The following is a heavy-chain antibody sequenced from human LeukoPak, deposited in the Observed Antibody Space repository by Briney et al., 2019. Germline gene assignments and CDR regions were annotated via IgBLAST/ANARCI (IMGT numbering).Heavy chain of an antibody. CDR2: IIPILDIA. J-gene: IGHJ5*02. D-gene: IGHD6-13*01. CDR1: GGTFSSYA. CDR3: ARGPAAGPNWFDP. V-gene: IGHV1-69*04. Sequence: ASVKVSCKASGGTFSSYAISWVRQAPGQGLEWMGRIIPILDIANYAQKFQGRVTMTRDTSTSTVYMELSSLRSEDTVVYYCARGPAAGPNWFDPWGQGTLVTVSS.